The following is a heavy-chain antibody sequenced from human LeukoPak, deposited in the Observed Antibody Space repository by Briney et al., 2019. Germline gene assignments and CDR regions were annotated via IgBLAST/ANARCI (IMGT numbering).Heavy chain of an antibody. J-gene: IGHJ4*02. Sequence: SETLSLTCTVSGGSISSYYWSWIRQPPGKGLEWIGFIYYSGSANYNPSLRSRVTISVDTSKNQFSLKLTSVTAADTAVHYCARGVVLTGYPLDFWGRGTLVTVSS. CDR1: GGSISSYY. D-gene: IGHD3-9*01. V-gene: IGHV4-59*01. CDR2: IYYSGSA. CDR3: ARGVVLTGYPLDF.